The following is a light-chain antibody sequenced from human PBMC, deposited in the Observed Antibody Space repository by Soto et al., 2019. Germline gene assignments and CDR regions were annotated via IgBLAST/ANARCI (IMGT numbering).Light chain of an antibody. CDR1: SSNIGAGFD. J-gene: IGLJ3*02. V-gene: IGLV1-40*01. CDR2: GNN. CDR3: QSYDTGLRGWV. Sequence: QSVLTQPPSGSGAPGQGVTISCTGSSSNIGAGFDVHWYQQLPGTAPKLFIYGNNNRPSGVPDRFSASKSGTSDSLAITGLQAEDEADYYCQSYDTGLRGWVFGGGTKLTVL.